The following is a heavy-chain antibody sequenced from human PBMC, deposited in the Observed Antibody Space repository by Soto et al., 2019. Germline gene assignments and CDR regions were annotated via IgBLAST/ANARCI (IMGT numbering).Heavy chain of an antibody. CDR1: GGSISSYY. J-gene: IGHJ3*02. CDR3: ASQGATKFIHAFDI. D-gene: IGHD1-26*01. V-gene: IGHV4-59*01. Sequence: GTLSLTCTVSGGSISSYYWSWIRQPPGKGLEWIGYIYYSGSTNYNPSLKSRVTISVDTSKNQFSLKLSSVTAADTAVYYCASQGATKFIHAFDIWGQGTMVTVSS. CDR2: IYYSGST.